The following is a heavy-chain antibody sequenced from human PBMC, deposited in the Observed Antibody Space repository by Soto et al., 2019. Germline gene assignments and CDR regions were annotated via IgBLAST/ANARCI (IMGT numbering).Heavy chain of an antibody. CDR3: ARGGGYCSGGSCHSGLNY. V-gene: IGHV4-31*03. CDR1: GGSISSGGYY. CDR2: IYYSGST. J-gene: IGHJ4*02. D-gene: IGHD2-15*01. Sequence: SENLSLTCTVSGGSISSGGYYWSWIRQHPGKGLEWIGYIYYSGSTYYNPSLKSRVTISVDTSKNQFSLKLSSVTAADTAVYYCARGGGYCSGGSCHSGLNYWAQGTLVTVSS.